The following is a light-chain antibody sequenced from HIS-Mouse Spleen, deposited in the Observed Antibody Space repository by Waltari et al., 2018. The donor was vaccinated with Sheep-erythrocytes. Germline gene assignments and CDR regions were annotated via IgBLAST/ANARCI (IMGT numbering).Light chain of an antibody. CDR2: EVS. Sequence: QSALTQPPSASGSPGQSVTISCTGTSSDVGCSHYVSWYQQHPGKAPKLMIYEVSKRPSGVPDRFSGSKSGNTASLTVSGLQAEDEADYYCSSYAGSNNYVFGTGTKVTVL. J-gene: IGLJ1*01. V-gene: IGLV2-8*01. CDR3: SSYAGSNNYV. CDR1: SSDVGCSHY.